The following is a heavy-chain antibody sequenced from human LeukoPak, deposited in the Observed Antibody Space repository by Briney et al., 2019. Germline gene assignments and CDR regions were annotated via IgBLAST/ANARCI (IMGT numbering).Heavy chain of an antibody. CDR1: DDSFSGHY. V-gene: IGHV4-59*11. Sequence: PSETLSLTCAVSDDSFSGHYWTWIRQPPGKGLEWIGYISYIGTTNYNPSLKSRVTISIDTSKNQFSLKVRSVTAADTAVYYCARDLVTVTKGFDIWGQGTMVSVSS. CDR2: ISYIGTT. D-gene: IGHD4-17*01. J-gene: IGHJ3*02. CDR3: ARDLVTVTKGFDI.